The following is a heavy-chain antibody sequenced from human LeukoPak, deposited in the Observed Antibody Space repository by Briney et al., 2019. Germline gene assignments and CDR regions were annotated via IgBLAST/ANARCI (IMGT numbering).Heavy chain of an antibody. J-gene: IGHJ4*02. V-gene: IGHV4-4*09. CDR1: GASMSSNY. D-gene: IGHD3-22*01. CDR3: ARNHHDSSGYSDSYYFDY. CDR2: IYHSGNT. Sequence: SETLSLTCNVSGASMSSNYWSWIRQPPPKGLEWIGYIYHSGNTNYSPSLESRVTISVDTSKNQFSLKLSSVTAADTAVYYCARNHHDSSGYSDSYYFDYWGQGTLVTVSS.